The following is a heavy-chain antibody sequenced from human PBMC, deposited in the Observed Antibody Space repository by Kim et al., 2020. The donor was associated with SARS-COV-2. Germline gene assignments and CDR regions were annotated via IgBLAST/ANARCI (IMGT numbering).Heavy chain of an antibody. CDR2: IKSKTDGGTT. CDR3: SLGSRAARRPGPPNRAPDDY. J-gene: IGHJ4*02. V-gene: IGHV3-15*01. D-gene: IGHD2-15*01. Sequence: GGSLRLSCAASGFTFSNAWMSWVRQAPGKGLEWVGRIKSKTDGGTTDYAAPVKGRFTISRDDSKNTLYLQMNSLKTEDTAVYYCSLGSRAARRPGPPNRAPDDYWGQGTLVTVSS. CDR1: GFTFSNAW.